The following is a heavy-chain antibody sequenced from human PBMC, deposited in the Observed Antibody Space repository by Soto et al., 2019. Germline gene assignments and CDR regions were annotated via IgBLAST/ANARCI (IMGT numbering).Heavy chain of an antibody. CDR1: GFTFSMYW. CDR2: INDDGIST. D-gene: IGHD1-1*01. J-gene: IGHJ5*02. Sequence: PGGSLRLSCAASGFTFSMYWMHWVRQVPGKGPEWVARINDDGISTNYADSVEGRFTISRDSAKNTLYLQMNAVRVEDTAVYYCKRGPRSTSTAPGASWGQGTLATVSS. V-gene: IGHV3-74*01. CDR3: KRGPRSTSTAPGAS.